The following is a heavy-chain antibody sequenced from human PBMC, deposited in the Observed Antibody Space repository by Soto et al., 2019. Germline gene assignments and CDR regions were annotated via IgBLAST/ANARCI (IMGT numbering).Heavy chain of an antibody. CDR1: GYTFTSYG. D-gene: IGHD2-21*02. Sequence: QVQLVQSGAEVKKPGASVKVSCKASGYTFTSYGISWVRQAPGQGLEWMGWISAYNGNTNYAQKLQGRVTRTTDTSTSTAYMELRSLRSDDTAVYYCARDPADLGDPTPADYWGQGTLVTVSS. CDR2: ISAYNGNT. V-gene: IGHV1-18*01. J-gene: IGHJ4*02. CDR3: ARDPADLGDPTPADY.